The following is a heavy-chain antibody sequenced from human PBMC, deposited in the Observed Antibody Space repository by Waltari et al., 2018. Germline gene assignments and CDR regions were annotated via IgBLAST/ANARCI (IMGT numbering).Heavy chain of an antibody. CDR3: ARGTHEFGDY. D-gene: IGHD3-16*01. V-gene: IGHV4-34*01. J-gene: IGHJ4*02. Sequence: QVQLQQWGAGLLKPSETLSLTCAVYGGSFSDYYWTWIRQPPGKGLEWIGEIIHSGGSNYHPSLKSRVAISVDTSKNLFSLKVNSVTAADTAVYYCARGTHEFGDYWGQGTPVTVSS. CDR1: GGSFSDYY. CDR2: IIHSGGS.